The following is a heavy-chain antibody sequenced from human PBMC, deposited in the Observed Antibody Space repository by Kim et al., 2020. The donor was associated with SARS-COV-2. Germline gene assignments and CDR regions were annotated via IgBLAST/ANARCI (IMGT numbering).Heavy chain of an antibody. CDR3: ARGGYYDILTGPNGYYYYGMDV. CDR2: ISYDGSNK. CDR1: GFTFSSYA. D-gene: IGHD3-9*01. J-gene: IGHJ6*02. Sequence: GGSLRLSCAASGFTFSSYAMHWVRQAPGKGLEWVAVISYDGSNKYYADSVKGRFTISRDNSKNTLYLQMNSLRAEDTAVYYCARGGYYDILTGPNGYYYYGMDVWGQGTTVTVSS. V-gene: IGHV3-30*04.